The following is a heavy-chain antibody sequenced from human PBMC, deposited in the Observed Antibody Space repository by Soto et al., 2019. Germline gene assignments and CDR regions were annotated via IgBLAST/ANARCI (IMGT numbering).Heavy chain of an antibody. CDR2: ITSSSSTI. J-gene: IGHJ4*02. D-gene: IGHD1-26*01. V-gene: IGHV3-48*02. CDR1: GFTFSRSN. CDR3: ASSGRYRFDY. Sequence: EVQLVESGGGLVQPGGSLRLSCAASGFTFSRSNMNWVRQAPGKGLEWVAYITSSSSTIYYADSVKGRFTISRDNAKDSLYLQMNSLRDEDTAVYYCASSGRYRFDYWGQGTLVTVSS.